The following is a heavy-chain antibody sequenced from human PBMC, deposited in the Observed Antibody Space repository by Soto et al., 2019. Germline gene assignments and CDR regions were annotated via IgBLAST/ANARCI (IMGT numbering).Heavy chain of an antibody. V-gene: IGHV1-8*01. D-gene: IGHD2-15*01. CDR1: GYTFTSYD. Sequence: ASVKVSCNASGYTFTSYDINWVRQATGQGLEWMGWMNPNSGNIGYAQKLQGRVTMNRDTSISTAYMELSSLRSEDTAVYYCARGNRYCNGDSFYYYLDVWGQGTLVTVSS. CDR3: ARGNRYCNGDSFYYYLDV. CDR2: MNPNSGNI. J-gene: IGHJ4*02.